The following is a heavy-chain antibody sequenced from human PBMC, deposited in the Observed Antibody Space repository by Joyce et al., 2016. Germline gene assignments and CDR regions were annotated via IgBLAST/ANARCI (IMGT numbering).Heavy chain of an antibody. Sequence: QVQLQESGPGLVKPSQTLSLTCTVSGGSISSGSYYWGWIRQTAGKGLEWIGRIDTSGSINYNPPLKSRVTMSIDKSKNQFSLKLSSVAAADTAVYHCARIKYITLRHLWPLWAFDIWGQGTMVTVSS. CDR1: GGSISSGSYY. CDR2: IDTSGSI. J-gene: IGHJ3*02. CDR3: ARIKYITLRHLWPLWAFDI. D-gene: IGHD5-18*01. V-gene: IGHV4-61*02.